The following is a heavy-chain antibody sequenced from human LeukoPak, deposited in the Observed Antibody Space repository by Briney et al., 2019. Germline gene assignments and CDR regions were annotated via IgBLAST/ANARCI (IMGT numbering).Heavy chain of an antibody. CDR2: MNPNSGNT. CDR3: ERGRTRDRITIFGVVILRVNWFDP. J-gene: IGHJ5*02. D-gene: IGHD3-3*01. CDR1: GYTFTSYD. Sequence: ASVKVSCKASGYTFTSYDINWVRQATGQGLEWMGWMNPNSGNTGYAQKFQGRVTMTRNTSISTAYMELSSLRSEDTAVYYCERGRTRDRITIFGVVILRVNWFDPWGQGTLVTVSS. V-gene: IGHV1-8*01.